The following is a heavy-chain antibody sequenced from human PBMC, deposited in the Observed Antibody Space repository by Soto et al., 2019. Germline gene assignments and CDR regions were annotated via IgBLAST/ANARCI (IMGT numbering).Heavy chain of an antibody. D-gene: IGHD2-8*02. J-gene: IGHJ4*02. V-gene: IGHV3-23*01. CDR3: AKDGRDFGLVTPDY. CDR1: GFTFSAYA. Sequence: EVQLLESGGGLVQPGGSLRLSCGASGFTFSAYAMNWVRQAPGKGLEWVSSISGDGGTIYYVHPVKGRFTISRDNSKTTLFLQMTSLRAEDTAVYYCAKDGRDFGLVTPDYWGQGTLVAVSS. CDR2: ISGDGGTI.